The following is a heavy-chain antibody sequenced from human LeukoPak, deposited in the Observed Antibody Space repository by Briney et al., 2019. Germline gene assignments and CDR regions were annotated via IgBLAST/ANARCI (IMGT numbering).Heavy chain of an antibody. CDR3: ARRQPWKYYYYMDV. Sequence: PSETLSLTCAVYGGSFSGYYWSWIRQSPGKGLEWIGEINHSGSTNYNPSLKSRVTISVDTSKNQFSLKLSSVTAADTAVYYCARRQPWKYYYYMDVWGKGTTVTVSS. CDR1: GGSFSGYY. D-gene: IGHD1-1*01. V-gene: IGHV4-34*01. J-gene: IGHJ6*03. CDR2: INHSGST.